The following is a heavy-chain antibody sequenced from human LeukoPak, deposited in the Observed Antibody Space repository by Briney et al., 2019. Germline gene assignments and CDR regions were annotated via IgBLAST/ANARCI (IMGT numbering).Heavy chain of an antibody. J-gene: IGHJ5*02. CDR3: ARDSGYSGYDLNWFDP. CDR2: INPNSGGT. Sequence: GASVKVSCKASGYTFTGYYMHWVRQAPGQGLEWMGWINPNSGGTNYAQKFQGRVTMTRDTSISTAYMELSRLRSDDTAVYYCARDSGYSGYDLNWFDPWGQGTLVTVSS. V-gene: IGHV1-2*02. CDR1: GYTFTGYY. D-gene: IGHD5-12*01.